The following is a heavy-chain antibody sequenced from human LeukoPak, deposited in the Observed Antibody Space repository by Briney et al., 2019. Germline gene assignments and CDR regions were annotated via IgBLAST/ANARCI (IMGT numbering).Heavy chain of an antibody. Sequence: ASVKVSCKASGYTFTSYGISWVRQAPGQGLEWMGWISAYNGNTNYAQKLQGRVTKTTDTSTSTAYMELRSLRSDDTAVYYCARDTSHITIFGVVIRYYFDYWGQGTLVTVSS. CDR2: ISAYNGNT. CDR1: GYTFTSYG. CDR3: ARDTSHITIFGVVIRYYFDY. V-gene: IGHV1-18*01. D-gene: IGHD3-3*01. J-gene: IGHJ4*02.